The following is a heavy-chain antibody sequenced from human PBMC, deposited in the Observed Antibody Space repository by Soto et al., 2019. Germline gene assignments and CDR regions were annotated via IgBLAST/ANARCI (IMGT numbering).Heavy chain of an antibody. CDR1: GFSFSVYF. CDR3: ARENYGAFEY. V-gene: IGHV3-11*06. CDR2: INDRAGNT. Sequence: QVQLVESGGGLVKPGGSLRLSCAASGFSFSVYFMSWLRQPPGNGLEWVSSINDRAGNTGYADCVRGRFTFSRDNAKNSLYLKMNSLTAEDTAVYYCARENYGAFEYWGQGILVTVSS. J-gene: IGHJ4*02. D-gene: IGHD4-17*01.